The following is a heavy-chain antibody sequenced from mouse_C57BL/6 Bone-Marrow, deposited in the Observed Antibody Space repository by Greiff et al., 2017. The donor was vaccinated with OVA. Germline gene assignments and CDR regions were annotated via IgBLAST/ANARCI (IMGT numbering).Heavy chain of an antibody. D-gene: IGHD1-1*02. CDR1: GYTFTSYD. CDR3: ARMSLMEPYAMDY. Sequence: VNVVESGPELVKPGASVKLSCKASGYTFTSYDINWVKQRPGQGLEWIGWIYPRDGSTKYNEKFKGKATLTVDTSSSTAYMELHSLTSEDSAVYFCARMSLMEPYAMDYWGQGTSVTVSS. J-gene: IGHJ4*01. CDR2: IYPRDGST. V-gene: IGHV1-85*01.